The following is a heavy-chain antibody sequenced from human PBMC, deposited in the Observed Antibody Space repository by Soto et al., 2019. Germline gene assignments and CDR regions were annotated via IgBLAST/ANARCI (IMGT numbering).Heavy chain of an antibody. J-gene: IGHJ3*02. V-gene: IGHV5-51*01. D-gene: IGHD6-19*01. CDR2: IYPGDSDT. Sequence: GDAQKISCKGSVYSLTSYWIAWVRQNHGKGMEWMGIIYPGDSDTRYSPSFQGQVPISADKSISTAYLQWSSLKASDAAMYYCARGLAPPASVVGTLVFFDIWGKGTMVIVSS. CDR3: ARGLAPPASVVGTLVFFDI. CDR1: VYSLTSYW.